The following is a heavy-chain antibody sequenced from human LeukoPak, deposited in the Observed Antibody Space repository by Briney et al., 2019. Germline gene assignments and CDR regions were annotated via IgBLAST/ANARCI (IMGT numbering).Heavy chain of an antibody. Sequence: GGSLRLSCATSGFTFISYWMSWVRQAPGKGLEWVANIKQDGSEKYYVDSVKGRFTVSRDNSKNTLYLQINSLRDEDTAVYYCAKDDAWLQYNDWGQGTLVTVSS. D-gene: IGHD5-24*01. J-gene: IGHJ4*02. CDR1: GFTFISYW. CDR2: IKQDGSEK. CDR3: AKDDAWLQYND. V-gene: IGHV3-7*03.